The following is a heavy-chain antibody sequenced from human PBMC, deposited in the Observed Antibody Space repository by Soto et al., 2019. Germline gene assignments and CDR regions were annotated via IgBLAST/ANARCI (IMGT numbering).Heavy chain of an antibody. D-gene: IGHD3-10*01. CDR3: ARDTYSMGSYFDY. Sequence: SETLSLTCAVYGGSFSGYYWSWIRQPPGKGLEWIGEINHSGSTNYNPSLKSRVTISVDTSKNQFSLKLSSVTAADTAVYYCARDTYSMGSYFDYWGQGTLVPSPQ. V-gene: IGHV4-34*01. CDR1: GGSFSGYY. J-gene: IGHJ4*02. CDR2: INHSGST.